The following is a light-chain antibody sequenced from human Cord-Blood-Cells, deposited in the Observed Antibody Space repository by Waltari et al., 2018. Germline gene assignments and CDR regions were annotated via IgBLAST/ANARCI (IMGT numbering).Light chain of an antibody. V-gene: IGLV3-19*01. Sequence: SSELTQDPAVSVALGQTVRITCQGDSLRSYYASWYQQKPGQAPVLVIYGKHNRPSGIPDRFSGSSSGNTASLTSTGAQAEDEADYYCNSRDSSGNHWVFGGGTKLTVL. CDR2: GKH. J-gene: IGLJ3*02. CDR3: NSRDSSGNHWV. CDR1: SLRSYY.